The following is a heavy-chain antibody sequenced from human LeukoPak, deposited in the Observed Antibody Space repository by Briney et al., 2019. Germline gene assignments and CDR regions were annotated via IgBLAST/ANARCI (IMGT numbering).Heavy chain of an antibody. J-gene: IGHJ3*02. V-gene: IGHV3-30*18. CDR3: AKDFLYTSSWPHDAFDI. D-gene: IGHD2-15*01. CDR2: ISYDGSHE. CDR1: GFTFSGYG. Sequence: GGSLRLSCAASGFTFSGYGMHWVRQAPGKGLEWVAVISYDGSHEYYADSVKGRFTISRDNSKNTLYLQMNSLRDEDTAVYYCAKDFLYTSSWPHDAFDIWGQGTMVTVSS.